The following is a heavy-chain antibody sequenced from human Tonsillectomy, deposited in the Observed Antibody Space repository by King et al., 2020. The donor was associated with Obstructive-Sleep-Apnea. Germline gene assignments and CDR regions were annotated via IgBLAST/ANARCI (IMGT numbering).Heavy chain of an antibody. CDR3: AKDLSVGIAADWVDP. CDR1: GFTFSSYD. J-gene: IGHJ5*02. D-gene: IGHD6-13*01. CDR2: ISGSGART. Sequence: VQLVESGGKLVQPGGSLRLSCAGSGFTFSSYDMSWVRQVPGKGLEWVSSISGSGARTWYADSVKGRFTISKEISKNTLYLQMNSLRAEDTAVYFCAKDLSVGIAADWVDPWGQGTQVTVSS. V-gene: IGHV3-23*04.